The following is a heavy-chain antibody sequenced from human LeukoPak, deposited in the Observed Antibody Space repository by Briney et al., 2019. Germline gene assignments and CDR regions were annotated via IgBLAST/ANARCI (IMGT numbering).Heavy chain of an antibody. V-gene: IGHV3-48*03. CDR2: ISSSGSTI. CDR1: GFIFSSYE. D-gene: IGHD4-17*01. J-gene: IGHJ4*02. Sequence: HTGGSLRLSCAASGFIFSSYEMNWVRQAPGKGLEWVSYISSSGSTIYYADSVNGRFTISRDNAKNSLYLQMNSLRAEDTAVYYCARDGAVTNGRYFDYWGQGTLVTVSS. CDR3: ARDGAVTNGRYFDY.